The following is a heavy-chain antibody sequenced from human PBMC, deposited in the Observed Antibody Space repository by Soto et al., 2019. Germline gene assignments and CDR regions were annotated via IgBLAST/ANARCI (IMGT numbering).Heavy chain of an antibody. V-gene: IGHV3-7*03. CDR2: INDHENEK. D-gene: IGHD1-1*01. Sequence: GGSLRLSCAASGFAFNSYWMTWVRQAPGMGLQWVANINDHENEKIYVDSVEGRFIISRDNAKDSLYLQLNSLRVDDTAMYYCRRGQHVEFDHWSQGALVTVSS. CDR3: RRGQHVEFDH. J-gene: IGHJ4*02. CDR1: GFAFNSYW.